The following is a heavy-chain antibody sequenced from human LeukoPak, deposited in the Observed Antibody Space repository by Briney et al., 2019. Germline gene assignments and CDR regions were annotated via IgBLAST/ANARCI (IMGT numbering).Heavy chain of an antibody. J-gene: IGHJ5*02. V-gene: IGHV3-33*01. CDR2: IWYDGSNK. Sequence: GGSLRLSCAASGFTFSSYGMHWVRQAPGKGLEWVAVIWYDGSNKYYADSVKGRFTISRDNSKNTLYLQMNSLRAEDTAVYYCARGTSSSWYSWFDPWGQGTLVTVSS. CDR3: ARGTSSSWYSWFDP. CDR1: GFTFSSYG. D-gene: IGHD6-13*01.